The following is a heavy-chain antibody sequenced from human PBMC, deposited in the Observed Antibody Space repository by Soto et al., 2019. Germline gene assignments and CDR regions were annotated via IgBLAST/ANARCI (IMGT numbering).Heavy chain of an antibody. V-gene: IGHV4-30-2*01. CDR2: TYHSGST. J-gene: IGHJ2*01. Sequence: HLQLQESGSGLVKPSQTLSLTCAVSGGSISSGGYSWSWIRQPPGKGLEWIGYTYHSGSTYYNPSLKSRVTISVDRSKNQSSLKLSSVTAADMAVYYCARVPGLCGRGTLVTVSS. CDR3: ARVPGL. CDR1: GGSISSGGYS.